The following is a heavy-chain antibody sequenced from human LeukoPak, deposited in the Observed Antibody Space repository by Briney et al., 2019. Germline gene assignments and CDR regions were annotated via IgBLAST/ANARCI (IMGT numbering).Heavy chain of an antibody. CDR1: GFTFSSYA. D-gene: IGHD1-26*01. CDR3: ASLVGATTDSDY. CDR2: ISYDGSNK. J-gene: IGHJ4*02. V-gene: IGHV3-30*04. Sequence: GGSLRLSCAASGFTFSSYAMHWVRQAPGKGLERVAVISYDGSNKYYADSVKGRFTISRDNSKNTLYLQMNSLRAEDTAVYYCASLVGATTDSDYWGQGTLVTVSS.